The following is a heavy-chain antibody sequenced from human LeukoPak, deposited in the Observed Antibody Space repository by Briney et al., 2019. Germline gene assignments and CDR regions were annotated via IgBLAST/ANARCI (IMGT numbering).Heavy chain of an antibody. CDR2: ISYDGSNK. Sequence: GGSLRLSCAASGFTFSSYAMHWVRQAPGKGLEWVAVISYDGSNKYYADSVKGRFTISRDNSKNTLYLQMNRLRAEDTAVYYCASILTGYYTFDYCSQGTLVTVSA. CDR3: ASILTGYYTFDY. CDR1: GFTFSSYA. D-gene: IGHD3-9*01. J-gene: IGHJ4*01. V-gene: IGHV3-30-3*01.